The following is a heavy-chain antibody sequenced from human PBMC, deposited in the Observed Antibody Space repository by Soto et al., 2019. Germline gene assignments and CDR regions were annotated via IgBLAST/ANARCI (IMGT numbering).Heavy chain of an antibody. Sequence: PGEALKISCEASGYTFTNYWIGWVRQMPGTGLELMGIIYPRDSDTRYSPSFQDQVTMSVDKSIGTAYLQWSSLKASDTAMYYCVSHSGKIESSVGTRSFDXWGQVTLVTVSX. CDR1: GYTFTNYW. D-gene: IGHD6-13*01. J-gene: IGHJ4*02. CDR2: IYPRDSDT. V-gene: IGHV5-51*01. CDR3: VSHSGKIESSVGTRSFDX.